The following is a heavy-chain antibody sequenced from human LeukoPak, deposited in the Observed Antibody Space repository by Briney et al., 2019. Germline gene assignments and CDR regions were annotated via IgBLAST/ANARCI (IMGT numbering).Heavy chain of an antibody. D-gene: IGHD3-22*01. CDR1: GFTFSSYS. Sequence: GGSLRLSCAASGFTFSSYSMNWVRQAPGKGLEWVSYISSSSSTIYYADSVKGRFTISRDNAKNSLYLQMNSLRAEDTAVYYCARGDYYDSSGYFDYWGQGTLVTVSS. V-gene: IGHV3-48*01. CDR2: ISSSSSTI. J-gene: IGHJ4*02. CDR3: ARGDYYDSSGYFDY.